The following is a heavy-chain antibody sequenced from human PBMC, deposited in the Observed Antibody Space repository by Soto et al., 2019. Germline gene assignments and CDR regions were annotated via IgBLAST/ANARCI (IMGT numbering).Heavy chain of an antibody. J-gene: IGHJ4*02. D-gene: IGHD3-22*01. CDR3: ARGLGTTGYYYGLDF. V-gene: IGHV3-66*01. CDR2: IYSGGST. CDR1: GFTVNNNY. Sequence: EVQLVESGGGLVQPGGSLRLSCAASGFTVNNNYMSWVRQDPGKGLEWVSIIYSGGSTYYADSVKGRFSTSRDISKNRLFLQMNSLRAEDTAVYYCARGLGTTGYYYGLDFWGQGTLVTVSS.